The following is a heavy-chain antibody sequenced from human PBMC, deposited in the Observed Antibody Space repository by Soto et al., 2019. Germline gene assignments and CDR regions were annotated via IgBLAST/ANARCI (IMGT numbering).Heavy chain of an antibody. Sequence: PGESLKISCQVSGYRFTSYCLTWVRQVPGKGLECLGRIEPRDSCTNYSPSFQGHVTISVDKSINTAYLQWNSLKASDTAIYYCARVGATTLHYFDSWGQGPMVTFSS. CDR3: ARVGATTLHYFDS. CDR2: IEPRDSCT. V-gene: IGHV5-10-1*01. D-gene: IGHD1-26*01. J-gene: IGHJ4*02. CDR1: GYRFTSYC.